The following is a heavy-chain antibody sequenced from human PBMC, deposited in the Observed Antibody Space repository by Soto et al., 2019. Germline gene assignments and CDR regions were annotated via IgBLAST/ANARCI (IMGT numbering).Heavy chain of an antibody. Sequence: GGSLRLSCAASGFTFSSYSMNWVRQAPGKGLEWVSSISSSSSYIYYADSVKGRFTISRDNAKNSLYLQMNSLRAEDTAVYYCARDKEVVQYYYYYYMDVWGKGTTVTVSS. J-gene: IGHJ6*03. CDR3: ARDKEVVQYYYYYYMDV. V-gene: IGHV3-21*01. CDR2: ISSSSSYI. D-gene: IGHD2-2*01. CDR1: GFTFSSYS.